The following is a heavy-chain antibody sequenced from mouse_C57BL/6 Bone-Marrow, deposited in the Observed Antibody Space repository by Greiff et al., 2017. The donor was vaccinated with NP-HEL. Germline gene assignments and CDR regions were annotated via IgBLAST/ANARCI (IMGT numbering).Heavy chain of an antibody. Sequence: DVHLVESGGGLVKPGGSLKLSCAASGFTFSSYAMSWVRQTPEKRLEWVATISDGGSYTYYPDNVKGRFTISRDNAKNNLYLQMSHLKSEDTAMYYCARDWVYDYGEFAYWGQGTLVTVSA. CDR1: GFTFSSYA. J-gene: IGHJ3*01. D-gene: IGHD2-4*01. V-gene: IGHV5-4*01. CDR3: ARDWVYDYGEFAY. CDR2: ISDGGSYT.